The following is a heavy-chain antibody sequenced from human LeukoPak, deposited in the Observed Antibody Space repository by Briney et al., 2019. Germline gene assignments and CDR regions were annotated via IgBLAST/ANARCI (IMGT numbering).Heavy chain of an antibody. V-gene: IGHV1-18*01. CDR3: ARANMGYYYMDV. CDR1: GYTFTSYG. J-gene: IGHJ6*03. CDR2: ISAYNGNT. Sequence: ASVKVSCKASGYTFTSYGISWVRQAPGQGLEGMGWISAYNGNTNYAQKLQGRVTMTTDTSTSTAYMELRSLRSDDTAVYYCARANMGYYYMDVWGKGTTVTVSS.